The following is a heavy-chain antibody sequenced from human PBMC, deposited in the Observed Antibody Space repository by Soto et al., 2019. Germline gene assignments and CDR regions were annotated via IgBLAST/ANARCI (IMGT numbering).Heavy chain of an antibody. CDR2: ISSSSTYI. Sequence: GGSLRLSCAASGFTFSTYTMTWVRQAPGKGLEWVSYISSSSTYIYYADSVKGRFTISRDNAKNSLYLRMNSLRAEDTAVYYCLIAVAGSFAPDCWGQGTLVTVS. J-gene: IGHJ4*02. CDR1: GFTFSTYT. D-gene: IGHD6-19*01. V-gene: IGHV3-21*01. CDR3: LIAVAGSFAPDC.